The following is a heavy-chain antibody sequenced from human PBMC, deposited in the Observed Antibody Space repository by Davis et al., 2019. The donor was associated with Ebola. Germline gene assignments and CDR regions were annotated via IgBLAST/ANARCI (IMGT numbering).Heavy chain of an antibody. CDR1: GGSFSGYY. V-gene: IGHV4-34*01. CDR3: ARHEWLSNWFDP. J-gene: IGHJ5*02. CDR2: INHSGST. Sequence: MPSETLSLTCAVYGGSFSGYYWSWIRQPPGKGLEWIGEINHSGSTNYNPSLKSRATISVDTSKNQFSLKLSSVTAADTAVYYCARHEWLSNWFDPWGQGTLVTVSS. D-gene: IGHD6-19*01.